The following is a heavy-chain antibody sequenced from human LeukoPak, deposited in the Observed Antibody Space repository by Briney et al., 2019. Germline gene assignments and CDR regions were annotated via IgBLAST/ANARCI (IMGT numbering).Heavy chain of an antibody. CDR3: VKERASTVNWDVINY. CDR2: ISGSGGST. D-gene: IGHD1-1*01. CDR1: GFTFSDYA. V-gene: IGHV3-23*01. Sequence: GGSLRLSCTASGFTFSDYAMGWVRQAPGKGLEWVSGISGSGGSTKYADSVMGRFTVSRDKSRKTVYLQLNSLRAEDTATYYCVKERASTVNWDVINYWGQGALVSVSS. J-gene: IGHJ4*02.